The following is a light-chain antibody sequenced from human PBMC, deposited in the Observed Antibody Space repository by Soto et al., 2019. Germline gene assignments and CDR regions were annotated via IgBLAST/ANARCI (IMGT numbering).Light chain of an antibody. J-gene: IGLJ2*01. CDR1: SSDVGGYNY. V-gene: IGLV2-14*01. CDR2: EVS. CDR3: SSYTSSSTLVV. Sequence: QSALTQPASVSGSPGQSITISCTGTSSDVGGYNYVSWYQQNPGKAPKLMIYEVSNRPSGVSNRFSGYKSGNTASLTISGLQAEDEADYYCSSYTSSSTLVVFGGGTKLTVL.